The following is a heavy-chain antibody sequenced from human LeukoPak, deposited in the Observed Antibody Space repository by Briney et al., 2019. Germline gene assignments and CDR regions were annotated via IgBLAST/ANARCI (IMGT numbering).Heavy chain of an antibody. J-gene: IGHJ4*02. Sequence: PSETLSLTCAVYGGSLSGYYWSWIRQPPGKGLEWIGEINHSGSTNYNPSLKSRVTISVDTSKNQFSLKLSSVTAADTAVYYCARQYSSGWPPHYWGQGTLVTVSS. CDR2: INHSGST. CDR1: GGSLSGYY. CDR3: ARQYSSGWPPHY. D-gene: IGHD6-19*01. V-gene: IGHV4-34*01.